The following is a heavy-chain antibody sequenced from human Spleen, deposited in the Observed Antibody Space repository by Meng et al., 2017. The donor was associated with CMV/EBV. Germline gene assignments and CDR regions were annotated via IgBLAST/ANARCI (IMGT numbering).Heavy chain of an antibody. J-gene: IGHJ6*02. CDR3: ARLDQEGYYYGMDV. Sequence: GESLKISCAASGFTFITSPMHWVRQAPGKGLEWVSYISSSGSTIYYADSVKGRFTISRDNAKNSLYLQMNSLRAEDTAVYYCARLDQEGYYYGMDVWGQGTTVTVSS. V-gene: IGHV3-48*04. CDR2: ISSSGSTI. CDR1: GFTFITSP.